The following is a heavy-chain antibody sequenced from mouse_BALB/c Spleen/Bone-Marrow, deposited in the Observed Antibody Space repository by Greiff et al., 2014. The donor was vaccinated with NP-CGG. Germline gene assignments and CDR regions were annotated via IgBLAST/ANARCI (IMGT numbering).Heavy chain of an antibody. CDR1: GYTFTSLD. V-gene: IGHV1-85*01. CDR3: ARSGCAFHY. Sequence: VKLEESGAELVKPGASVKLSCKASGYTFTSLDINWVRQRPEQGLEWIGWIFPGDGSIKYNEKFKGKATLTTDKSSSAAYMQLNRLTSEDSAGYFCARSGCAFHYWGQGTTLTVSS. D-gene: IGHD2-2*01. J-gene: IGHJ2*01. CDR2: IFPGDGSI.